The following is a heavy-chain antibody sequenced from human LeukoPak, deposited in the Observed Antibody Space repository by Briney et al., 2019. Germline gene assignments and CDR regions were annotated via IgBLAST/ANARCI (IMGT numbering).Heavy chain of an antibody. J-gene: IGHJ4*02. D-gene: IGHD3-22*01. CDR2: INPSGGST. CDR1: GYTFTSYD. CDR3: ARAISDSTGYYAYYFDS. V-gene: IGHV1-46*01. Sequence: ASVKVSCKASGYTFTSYDINWVRQATGQGLEWMGIINPSGGSTSYAQKFQGRVTMTRDMSTSTVYMELSSLRSEDTAVYYCARAISDSTGYYAYYFDSWGQGTLVTVSS.